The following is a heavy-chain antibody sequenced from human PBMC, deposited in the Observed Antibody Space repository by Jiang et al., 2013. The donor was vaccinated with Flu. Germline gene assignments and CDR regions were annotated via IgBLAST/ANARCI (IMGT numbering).Heavy chain of an antibody. J-gene: IGHJ1*01. D-gene: IGHD4-11*01. CDR2: LFYSGST. CDR3: GTSNFGIEYFQH. Sequence: WIGSLFYSGSTYYNPTLKSRVSISADTSKNQFSLRLSSVTAADTAVYYCGTSNFGIEYFQHWGQGTLVTVSS. V-gene: IGHV4-39*01.